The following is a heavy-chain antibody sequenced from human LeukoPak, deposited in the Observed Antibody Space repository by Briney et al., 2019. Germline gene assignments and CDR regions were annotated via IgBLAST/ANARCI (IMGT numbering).Heavy chain of an antibody. CDR3: ARISMVRGVILGPDY. D-gene: IGHD3-10*01. V-gene: IGHV1-18*01. CDR1: GYTFTSYG. Sequence: GASVKVSCKASGYTFTSYGISWVRQAPGQGLEWMGWIGAYNGNTNYAQKLQGRVTMTTDTSTSTAYTELRSLRSDDTAVYYCARISMVRGVILGPDYWGQGTLVTVSS. J-gene: IGHJ4*02. CDR2: IGAYNGNT.